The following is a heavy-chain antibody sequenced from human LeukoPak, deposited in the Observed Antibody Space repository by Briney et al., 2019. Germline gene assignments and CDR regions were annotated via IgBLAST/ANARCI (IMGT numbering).Heavy chain of an antibody. J-gene: IGHJ5*02. D-gene: IGHD3-3*01. CDR2: ISAYNGNT. Sequence: ASVKVSCKASGYTFTNYGISWVRQAPGQGLEWMGWISAYNGNTNHAQKLQGRVTMTTDTSTSTAYMELRGLRSDDTAVYYCARDPLFGVPLPMSFNWFDPWGQGTLVTVSS. V-gene: IGHV1-18*01. CDR1: GYTFTNYG. CDR3: ARDPLFGVPLPMSFNWFDP.